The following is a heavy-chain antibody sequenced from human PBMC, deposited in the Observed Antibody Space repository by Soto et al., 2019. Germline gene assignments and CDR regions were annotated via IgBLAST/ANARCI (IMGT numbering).Heavy chain of an antibody. J-gene: IGHJ4*02. CDR3: ASSSDWHVIES. CDR1: GVSIGGTSSY. Sequence: PSETLSLTCTVFGVSIGGTSSYWVWIRQPPGMGLEWIGTIHYSGSIYFNPSLKSRVTMSVDTSRNQFSLKLSSVSATDTAIYYCASSSDWHVIESWGQGTLVTVSS. V-gene: IGHV4-39*01. D-gene: IGHD6-19*01. CDR2: IHYSGSI.